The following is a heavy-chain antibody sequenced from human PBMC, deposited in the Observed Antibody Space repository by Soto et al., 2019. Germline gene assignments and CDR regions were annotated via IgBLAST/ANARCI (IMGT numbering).Heavy chain of an antibody. CDR2: FYYSGST. Sequence: SETLSLTCTVSGGSISGYQWSWIRQPPGKGLEWIGSFYYSGSTNYNPSLKSRVSISVDTSKNQFSLKLNSVIAADTAVSYCARRRGTAAPGVPTFDYGGQETLVTLSS. J-gene: IGHJ4*02. CDR3: ARRRGTAAPGVPTFDY. CDR1: GGSISGYQ. V-gene: IGHV4-59*08. D-gene: IGHD6-13*01.